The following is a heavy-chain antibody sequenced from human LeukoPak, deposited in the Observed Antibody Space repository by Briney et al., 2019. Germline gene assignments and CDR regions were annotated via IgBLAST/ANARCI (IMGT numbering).Heavy chain of an antibody. D-gene: IGHD1-26*01. Sequence: GGSLRLSCAASGFTFSSYSMDWVRQAPGKGLEWVSVIYSGGSTYYADSVKGRFTISRDNSKNTLYLQMNSLRAEDTAVYYCARGEPPRGGIVDYWGQGTLVTVSS. J-gene: IGHJ4*02. CDR2: IYSGGST. CDR3: ARGEPPRGGIVDY. CDR1: GFTFSSYS. V-gene: IGHV3-53*01.